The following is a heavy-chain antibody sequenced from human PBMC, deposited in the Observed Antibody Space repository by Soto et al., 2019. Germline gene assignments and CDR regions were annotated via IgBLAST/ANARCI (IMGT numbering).Heavy chain of an antibody. D-gene: IGHD6-13*01. V-gene: IGHV3-48*03. CDR1: EFTFSGYE. CDR2: ISSNGITI. Sequence: PGGSLRLSCVASEFTFSGYEMNWVRQAPWKGLEWVSYISSNGITIYYTDSVKGRFTISRDNGKKSLYLQMNSLRAEDTAIYYCVRFGGAAAGPGDYWGQGTRVTVSS. J-gene: IGHJ4*02. CDR3: VRFGGAAAGPGDY.